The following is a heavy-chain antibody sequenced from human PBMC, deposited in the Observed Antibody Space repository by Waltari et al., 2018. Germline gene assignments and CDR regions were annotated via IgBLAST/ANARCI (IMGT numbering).Heavy chain of an antibody. V-gene: IGHV4-4*02. CDR3: AREGVVAATRGVDY. J-gene: IGHJ4*02. Sequence: QVQLQESGPGLVKPSGTLSLTCAVSGGSISSSNWWSWVRQPPGKGLEWIGEIYHSGTTNYTPSLKRRVTISVDKSKNQFSLKLSSVTAADTAVYYCAREGVVAATRGVDYWGQGTLVTVSS. CDR2: IYHSGTT. D-gene: IGHD2-15*01. CDR1: GGSISSSNW.